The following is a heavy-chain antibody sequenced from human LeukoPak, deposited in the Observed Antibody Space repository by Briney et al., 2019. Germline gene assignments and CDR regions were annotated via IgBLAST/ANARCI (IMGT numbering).Heavy chain of an antibody. J-gene: IGHJ4*02. Sequence: GGSLRLSCAASGFTFSSYSMNWVRQAPGKGLEWDSSISSSSSYIYYADSVKGRFTISRDNAKNSLYLQMNSLRAEDTAVYYCAREPDGDPFDYWGQGTLVTVSS. V-gene: IGHV3-21*01. CDR3: AREPDGDPFDY. CDR1: GFTFSSYS. D-gene: IGHD4-17*01. CDR2: ISSSSSYI.